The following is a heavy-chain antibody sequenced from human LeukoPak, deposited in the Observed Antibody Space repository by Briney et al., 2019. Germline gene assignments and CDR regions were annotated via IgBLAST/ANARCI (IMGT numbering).Heavy chain of an antibody. J-gene: IGHJ6*03. D-gene: IGHD5-12*01. CDR3: ARRGDYSGYDMKYFYYYYMDV. Sequence: PGGSLRLSCAASGFTFSSSWMTWVRQAPGEGLEWVANIRQDGSEKYYVDSVKGRFTISRDNAKNSLSLQMNSLRAEDTAVYYCARRGDYSGYDMKYFYYYYMDVWGKGTTVTVSS. CDR1: GFTFSSSW. CDR2: IRQDGSEK. V-gene: IGHV3-7*01.